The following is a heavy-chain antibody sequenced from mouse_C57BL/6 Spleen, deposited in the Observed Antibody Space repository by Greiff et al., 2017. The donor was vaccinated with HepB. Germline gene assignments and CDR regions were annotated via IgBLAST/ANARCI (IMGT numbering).Heavy chain of an antibody. J-gene: IGHJ2*01. CDR2: ISDGGSYT. Sequence: EVQLVESGGGLVKPGGSLKLSCAASGFTFSSYAMSWVRQTPEKRLEWVATISDGGSYTYYPDNVKGRFTISRDNAKNNLYLQMSHLKSEDTAMYYCARGGNYFYYFDYWGQGTTLTVSS. CDR3: ARGGNYFYYFDY. CDR1: GFTFSSYA. V-gene: IGHV5-4*01. D-gene: IGHD2-1*01.